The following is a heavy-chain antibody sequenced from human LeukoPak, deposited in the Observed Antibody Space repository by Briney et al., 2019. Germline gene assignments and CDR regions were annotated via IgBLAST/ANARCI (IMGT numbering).Heavy chain of an antibody. Sequence: GGSLRLSCVGSGFTSFTYAMHWVRQAPGKGLEWAATIYLAGTTEYYADSVRGRFTISRDNSKNTLYLQMNSLRAEDTAVYYCASSGAARPGWGQGTLVTVSS. CDR1: GFTSFTYA. CDR2: IYLAGTTE. CDR3: ASSGAARPG. V-gene: IGHV3-30*02. J-gene: IGHJ4*02. D-gene: IGHD6-6*01.